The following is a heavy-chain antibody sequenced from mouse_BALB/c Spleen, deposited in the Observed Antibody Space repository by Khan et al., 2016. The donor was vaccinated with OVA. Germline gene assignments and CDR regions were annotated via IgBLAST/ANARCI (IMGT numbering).Heavy chain of an antibody. CDR2: ISPGDNST. V-gene: IGHV1S56*01. CDR1: GYTFTAYD. D-gene: IGHD1-1*01. Sequence: QVRLQQPGPELVKPGALVKISCKASGYTFTAYDINWVKQRPGQGHEWIGWISPGDNSTKYNENFKGKATLTADNSSNTASMQLSSLTSENSTVYFGARGGVRGVGMDYWGQGTSVSVSS. CDR3: ARGGVRGVGMDY. J-gene: IGHJ4*01.